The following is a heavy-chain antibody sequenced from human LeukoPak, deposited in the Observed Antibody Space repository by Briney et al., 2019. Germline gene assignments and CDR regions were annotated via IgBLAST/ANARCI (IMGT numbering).Heavy chain of an antibody. D-gene: IGHD3-22*01. CDR2: IKSDGST. CDR1: GFTFSSYW. CDR3: ARAPSEIGGYYPEYFRH. Sequence: GGSLRLSCAASGFTFSSYWMHWVRQAPGKGLVWVSRIKSDGSTNYSDSVKGRFTISRDNTKNTVSLQMNSLRVEDTGVYYCARAPSEIGGYYPEYFRHWGQGTLVTVSS. V-gene: IGHV3-74*01. J-gene: IGHJ1*01.